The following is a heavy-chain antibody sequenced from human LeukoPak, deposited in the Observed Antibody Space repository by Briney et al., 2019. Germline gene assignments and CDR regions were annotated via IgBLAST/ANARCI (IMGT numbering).Heavy chain of an antibody. J-gene: IGHJ4*02. CDR1: GGTFSSYA. V-gene: IGHV1-69*13. CDR3: ARVRHDYGGNALGY. CDR2: IIPIFGTA. Sequence: GASVKVSCKASGGTFSSYAISWVRQAPGQGLEWMGGIIPIFGTANYAQKFQGRVTITADESTSTAYMELSSLRSEDTAVYYCARVRHDYGGNALGYWGQGTLVTVSS. D-gene: IGHD4-23*01.